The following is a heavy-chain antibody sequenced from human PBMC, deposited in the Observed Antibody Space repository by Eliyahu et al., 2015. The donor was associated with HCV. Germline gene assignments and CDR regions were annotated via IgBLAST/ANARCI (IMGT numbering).Heavy chain of an antibody. CDR2: ISGSGSV. J-gene: IGHJ4*02. Sequence: EVQLVESGGAWVQPGGSXRLSCAAXGFTFSXYSMNWVRQGPGKGLEWVSHISGSGSVLYTDSVKGRFSISRDNAKNSLFLQMNSLRDEDTAVYYCARDGGRGGANDYWGQGTLVTVSS. V-gene: IGHV3-48*02. CDR1: GFTFSXYS. CDR3: ARDGGRGGANDY. D-gene: IGHD2-21*01.